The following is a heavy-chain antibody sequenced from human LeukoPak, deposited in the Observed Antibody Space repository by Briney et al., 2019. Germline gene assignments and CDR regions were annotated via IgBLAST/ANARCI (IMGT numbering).Heavy chain of an antibody. Sequence: ASVKVSCKASGYTFTGYYMHWVRQAPGQGLEWMGWINPNSGGTNYAQKFQGRVTMTRDTSISTAYMELSRLRSDDTAVYYCARDGHCSGGGCYTFFDYWGQGTLVTVSS. V-gene: IGHV1-2*02. CDR1: GYTFTGYY. D-gene: IGHD2-15*01. CDR2: INPNSGGT. J-gene: IGHJ4*02. CDR3: ARDGHCSGGGCYTFFDY.